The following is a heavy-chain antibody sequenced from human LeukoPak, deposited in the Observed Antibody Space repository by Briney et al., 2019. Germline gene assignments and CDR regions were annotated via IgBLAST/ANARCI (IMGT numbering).Heavy chain of an antibody. CDR3: ARGPLYSSSWYNWFDP. Sequence: SETLSLTCAVYGGSFSGYYWSWIRQPPGKGLEWIGEINHSGSTNYNPSLKGRVTISVDTSKNQFSLKLSSVTAADTAAYSCARGPLYSSSWYNWFDPWGQGTLVTVSS. J-gene: IGHJ5*02. CDR1: GGSFSGYY. CDR2: INHSGST. V-gene: IGHV4-34*01. D-gene: IGHD6-13*01.